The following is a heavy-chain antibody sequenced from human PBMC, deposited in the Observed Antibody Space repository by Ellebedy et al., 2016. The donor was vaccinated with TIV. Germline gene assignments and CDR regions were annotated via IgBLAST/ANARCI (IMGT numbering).Heavy chain of an antibody. CDR2: VHYTGST. Sequence: MPSETLSLTCTVSGGSISSSTYHWGWIRQPPGKGLEWIGRVHYTGSTHYNPSLQSRVTISVDTSKNQFSLKLSSVTAADTAVYYCARYRGVWGDFDYWGQGTLVTVSS. D-gene: IGHD7-27*01. V-gene: IGHV4-39*07. J-gene: IGHJ4*02. CDR1: GGSISSSTYH. CDR3: ARYRGVWGDFDY.